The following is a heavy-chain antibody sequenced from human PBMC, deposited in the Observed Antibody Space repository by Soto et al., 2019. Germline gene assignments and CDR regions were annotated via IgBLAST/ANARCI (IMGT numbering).Heavy chain of an antibody. Sequence: ASVNISCTASGYTFTSYGISWVRQGPGQGREWMGWISAYNGNTNYAQKLQGRVTMTTDTSTSTAYMELRSLRSDDTAVYYCARARDIGSRCYLVRYWGQGPPVNV. J-gene: IGHJ4*02. D-gene: IGHD3-22*01. V-gene: IGHV1-18*04. CDR1: GYTFTSYG. CDR2: ISAYNGNT. CDR3: ARARDIGSRCYLVRY.